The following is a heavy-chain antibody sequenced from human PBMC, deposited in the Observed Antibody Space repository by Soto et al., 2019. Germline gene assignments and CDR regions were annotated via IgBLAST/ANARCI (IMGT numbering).Heavy chain of an antibody. CDR3: TTDSRSYGSGSIYTGPVPPFIGYYGMDV. J-gene: IGHJ6*02. CDR1: GFTFSNAW. Sequence: LSLSCAASGFTFSNAWMSWVRQAPGKGLEWVGRIKSKTDGGTTDYAAPVKGRFTISRDDSKNTLYLQMNSLKTEDTAVYYCTTDSRSYGSGSIYTGPVPPFIGYYGMDVWGQGTTVTVS. D-gene: IGHD3-10*01. V-gene: IGHV3-15*01. CDR2: IKSKTDGGTT.